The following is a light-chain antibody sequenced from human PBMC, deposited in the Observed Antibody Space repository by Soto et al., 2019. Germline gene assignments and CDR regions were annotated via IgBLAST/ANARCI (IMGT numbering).Light chain of an antibody. V-gene: IGKV3-20*01. Sequence: EIVLTQSPGTLSLSPGERATLSCRASQSVSSSYLAWYQQKPGQAPRPLIYGASSRAIGIQGRFSGSGSGTDFTLTISRLEPEDFAVYYCQQYDSSPWTVGQGTKVEIK. CDR2: GAS. CDR3: QQYDSSPWT. CDR1: QSVSSSY. J-gene: IGKJ1*01.